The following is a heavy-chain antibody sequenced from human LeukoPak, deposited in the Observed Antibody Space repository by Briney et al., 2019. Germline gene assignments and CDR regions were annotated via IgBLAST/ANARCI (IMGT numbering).Heavy chain of an antibody. V-gene: IGHV3-30*02. J-gene: IGHJ4*02. D-gene: IGHD5-18*01. CDR3: AKDFDGYIYGNPDI. Sequence: GGSLRLSCAASGFTFRTYGMHWVRPAHGKGLEWVACIRDDGSNKYYADSVKGRFTISRDNSKNTLYLQMNSLRTEVTAVYYCAKDFDGYIYGNPDIWGQGTLVTVSS. CDR2: IRDDGSNK. CDR1: GFTFRTYG.